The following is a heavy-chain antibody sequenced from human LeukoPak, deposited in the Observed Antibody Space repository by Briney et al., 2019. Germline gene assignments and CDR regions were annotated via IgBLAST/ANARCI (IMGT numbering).Heavy chain of an antibody. CDR2: ISSSSSYI. Sequence: GGSLTLSCAASGFTFSSYSMNWVRQAPGKGLEWVSSISSSSSYIYYADSVKGRFSISRDNAKNSLYLQMNSLRAEDTAVYDCARDLSQRYCSGGSCSNWFDPWGQGTLVTVSS. V-gene: IGHV3-21*01. CDR1: GFTFSSYS. D-gene: IGHD2-15*01. CDR3: ARDLSQRYCSGGSCSNWFDP. J-gene: IGHJ5*02.